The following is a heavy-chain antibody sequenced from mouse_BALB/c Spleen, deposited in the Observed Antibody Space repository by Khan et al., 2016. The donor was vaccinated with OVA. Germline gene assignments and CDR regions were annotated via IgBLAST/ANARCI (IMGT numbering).Heavy chain of an antibody. CDR3: ARQPYYHYNIMDY. V-gene: IGHV2-6-1*01. Sequence: QVQLKESGPGLAAPSQSLSITCTISGFSLTNYGVHWIRQPPGKGLAWLVVIWSDGSTTYNSALQSRLTITKDNSQSQVFLKMSGLQTDDTAIYFCARQPYYHYNIMDYWGQGTAVTVSS. J-gene: IGHJ4*01. D-gene: IGHD2-10*01. CDR1: GFSLTNYG. CDR2: IWSDGST.